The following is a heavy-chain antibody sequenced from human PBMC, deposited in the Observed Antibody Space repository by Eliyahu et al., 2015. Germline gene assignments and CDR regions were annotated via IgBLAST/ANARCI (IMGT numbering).Heavy chain of an antibody. V-gene: IGHV5-51*01. CDR2: IFPGDSDA. CDR1: GYTFTXXW. CDR3: ARRGMDV. J-gene: IGHJ6*02. Sequence: EVRLEQSRXEVKKXGESLKISCKGSGYTFTXXWIGWVRQMSGKGLEWMGYIFPGDSDARYSPSFQGQVTMSVDRSVNTAYLQWSSLKASDTAIYYCARRGMDVWGQGTTVTVSS.